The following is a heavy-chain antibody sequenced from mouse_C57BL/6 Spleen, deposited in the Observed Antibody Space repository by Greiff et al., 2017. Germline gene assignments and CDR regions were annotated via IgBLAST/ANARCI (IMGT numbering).Heavy chain of an antibody. CDR1: GYTFTSYW. J-gene: IGHJ4*01. D-gene: IGHD2-3*01. Sequence: QVQLQQSGAELVRPGSSVKLSCKASGYTFTSYWMDWVKQRPGQGLEWIGNIYPSDSETHYNQKFKDKATLTVDKSSSTAYMQLSSLTSEDSAVYYCARRDGYYAMDYWGQGTSVTVSS. CDR3: ARRDGYYAMDY. V-gene: IGHV1-61*01. CDR2: IYPSDSET.